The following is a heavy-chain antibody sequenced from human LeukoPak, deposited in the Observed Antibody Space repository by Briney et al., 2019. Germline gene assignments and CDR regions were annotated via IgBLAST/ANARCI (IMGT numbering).Heavy chain of an antibody. J-gene: IGHJ5*02. CDR2: IYHDGST. V-gene: IGHV4-61*01. D-gene: IGHD5/OR15-5a*01. CDR3: ATFFDFWFGP. Sequence: SETLSLTCTVSGVSLSSGSYFWSWIRQPPGEGPQWFGYIYHDGSTNYSPSLRSRVSISVDTSKNQFSLKLSSVTTADTAVYFCATFFDFWFGPWGQGTQVTVSS. CDR1: GVSLSSGSYF.